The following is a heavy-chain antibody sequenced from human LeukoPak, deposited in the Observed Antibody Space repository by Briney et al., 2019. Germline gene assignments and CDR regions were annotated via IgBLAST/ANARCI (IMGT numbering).Heavy chain of an antibody. CDR1: GGSFSGHY. V-gene: IGHV4-38-2*02. Sequence: SETLSLTCAVYGGSFSGHYWGWIRQPPGKGLEWIGSIYHSGNTYYNPSLKRRVIISVDTSKSQFSLRLNSVTAADTAVYYCARDADPSAYYGSGSSIDYWGQGTLVTVSS. CDR3: ARDADPSAYYGSGSSIDY. J-gene: IGHJ4*02. CDR2: IYHSGNT. D-gene: IGHD3-10*01.